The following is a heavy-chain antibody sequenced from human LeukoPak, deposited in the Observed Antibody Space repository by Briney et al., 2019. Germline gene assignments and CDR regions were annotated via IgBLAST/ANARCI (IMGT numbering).Heavy chain of an antibody. CDR2: ISAYNGNT. V-gene: IGHV1-18*01. CDR3: ARVYYDFWSGYYTPEYYFDY. Sequence: ASVKVSCKASGYTFTSYGISWVRQAPGQGLEWMGWISAYNGNTDYVQKLQGRVTMTTDTSTSTAYMELRSLRSDDTAVYYCARVYYDFWSGYYTPEYYFDYWGQGTLVTVSS. J-gene: IGHJ4*02. D-gene: IGHD3-3*01. CDR1: GYTFTSYG.